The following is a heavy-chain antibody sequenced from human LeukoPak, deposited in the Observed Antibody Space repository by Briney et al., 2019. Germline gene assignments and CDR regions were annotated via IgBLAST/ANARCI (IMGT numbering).Heavy chain of an antibody. CDR1: GFTVSSNY. V-gene: IGHV3-53*01. D-gene: IGHD1-26*01. J-gene: IGHJ6*03. Sequence: PGGSLRLSCAASGFTVSSNYMSWVRQAPGKGLEWVSVIYSGGSTYYADSVKGRFTISRDNSKNTLYLQMNSLRAEDTAVYYCAGGSYWCYYYYMDVWGKGTTVTVSS. CDR3: AGGSYWCYYYYMDV. CDR2: IYSGGST.